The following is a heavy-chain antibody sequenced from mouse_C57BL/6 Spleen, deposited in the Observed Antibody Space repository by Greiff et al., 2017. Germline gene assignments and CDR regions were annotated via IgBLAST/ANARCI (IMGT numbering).Heavy chain of an antibody. Sequence: QVQLQQPGAELVKPGASVKLSCKASGYTFTSYWMHWVKQRPGQGLEWIGMIHPNSGSTNYNEKFKSKATLTVDKSSSTAYMQLSSLTSEDSAVYYCARERALYSNYGMDYWGQGTSVTVSS. CDR1: GYTFTSYW. CDR2: IHPNSGST. D-gene: IGHD2-5*01. J-gene: IGHJ4*01. CDR3: ARERALYSNYGMDY. V-gene: IGHV1-64*01.